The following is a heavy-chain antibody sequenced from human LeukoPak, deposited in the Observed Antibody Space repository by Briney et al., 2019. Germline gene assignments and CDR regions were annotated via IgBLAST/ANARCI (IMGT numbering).Heavy chain of an antibody. CDR1: GFTFSSYA. CDR3: ARDRYCSSTSCYLVGFDP. D-gene: IGHD2-2*01. V-gene: IGHV3-30-3*01. Sequence: GRSLRLSCAASGFTFSSYAMHWVRQAPGKGLEWVAVISYDGSNKYYADSVKGRFTISRDNSKNTLYLQMNSLRAEDTAVYYCARDRYCSSTSCYLVGFDPWGQGTLVTVSS. J-gene: IGHJ5*02. CDR2: ISYDGSNK.